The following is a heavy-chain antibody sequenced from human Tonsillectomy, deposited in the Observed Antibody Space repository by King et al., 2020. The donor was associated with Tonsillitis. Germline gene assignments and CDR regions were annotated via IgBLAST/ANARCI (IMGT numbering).Heavy chain of an antibody. CDR3: ARERLCTNGVCYNLDY. CDR2: IWYDGSNK. CDR1: GFTFSSYG. J-gene: IGHJ4*02. V-gene: IGHV3-33*01. Sequence: VQLVESGGGVVQPGRSLRLSCTASGFTFSSYGMHWVRQAPGKGLEWVAVIWYDGSNKYYADSVKVRFTISRDNSKNTLYLQMNSLRAEDTAVYYCARERLCTNGVCYNLDYWGQGTLVTVSS. D-gene: IGHD2-8*01.